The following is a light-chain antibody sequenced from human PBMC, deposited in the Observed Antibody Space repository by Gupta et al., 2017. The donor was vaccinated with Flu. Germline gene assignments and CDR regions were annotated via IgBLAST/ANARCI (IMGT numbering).Light chain of an antibody. J-gene: IGLJ2*01. CDR2: EVS. CDR3: SSYTSSSPLEV. CDR1: SNDVGNYNY. Sequence: HSALTQPASVSGSPGQSITISCTGTSNDVGNYNYVPWYQQHPGKAPKLMIYEVSNRPSGVSNRFSGSKSGNTASLTISWLQAEDEADYYCSSYTSSSPLEVFGGGTKLTVL. V-gene: IGLV2-14*01.